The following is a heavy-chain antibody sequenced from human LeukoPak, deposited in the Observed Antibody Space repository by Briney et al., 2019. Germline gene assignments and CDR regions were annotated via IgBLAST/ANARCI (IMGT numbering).Heavy chain of an antibody. CDR1: GGTFLSHT. D-gene: IGHD3-10*01. J-gene: IGHJ5*02. CDR2: ITPVIETA. V-gene: IGHV1-69*08. Sequence: SVKVSCKTSGGTFLSHTFSWVRQAPGKGPEWMGKITPVIETANYAQTLQGRVSIYADKSTTTVYMDLSGLRPDDTAVYYCARVNLRGSNYNWFDPWGQGTRVTVSS. CDR3: ARVNLRGSNYNWFDP.